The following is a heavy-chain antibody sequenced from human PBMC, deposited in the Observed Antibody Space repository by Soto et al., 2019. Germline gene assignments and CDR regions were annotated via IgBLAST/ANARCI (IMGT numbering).Heavy chain of an antibody. CDR3: ARGHCSTTSCYGTDYYYTMDV. J-gene: IGHJ6*02. CDR1: GYTFTGYY. V-gene: IGHV1-2*02. D-gene: IGHD2-2*01. CDR2: INPNSGDT. Sequence: ASVKVSCKASGYTFTGYYIHWVRQAPGQGLEWMAWINPNSGDTSYAQKFQGRVTMTRDTSITTAHMELSRLRSDDTAVYYCARGHCSTTSCYGTDYYYTMDVWGQGXTVTVYS.